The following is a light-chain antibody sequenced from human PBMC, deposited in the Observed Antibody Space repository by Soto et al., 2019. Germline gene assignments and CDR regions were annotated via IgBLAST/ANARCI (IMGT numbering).Light chain of an antibody. Sequence: DIVMTQSPDSLAVSLGARATINCKSSQTGLYSSNNKNALAWFQQKPGQPPKLLIYWASTRESGVPDRFSGSWSGTDFTLTISSLQAEDVAVYYGQQYLATLTFGGGTKVEIK. V-gene: IGKV4-1*01. CDR1: QTGLYSSNNKNA. J-gene: IGKJ4*01. CDR3: QQYLATLT. CDR2: WAS.